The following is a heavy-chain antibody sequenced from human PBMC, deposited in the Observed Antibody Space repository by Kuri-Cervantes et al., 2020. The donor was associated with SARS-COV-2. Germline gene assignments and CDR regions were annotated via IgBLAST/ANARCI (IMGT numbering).Heavy chain of an antibody. D-gene: IGHD2-15*01. CDR3: ATVVLIPFRVRLGSGVWFDP. J-gene: IGHJ5*02. CDR2: FDPEDGET. CDR1: GGTFSSYA. V-gene: IGHV1-24*01. Sequence: ASVKVSCKASGGTFSSYAISWVRQAPGKGLEWMGGFDPEDGETIYAQKFQGRVTMTEDTSTDTAYMELSSLRSEDTAVYYCATVVLIPFRVRLGSGVWFDPWGQGTLVTVSS.